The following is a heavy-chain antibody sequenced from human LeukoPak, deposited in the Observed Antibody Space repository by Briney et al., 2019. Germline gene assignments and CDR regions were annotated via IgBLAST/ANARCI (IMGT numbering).Heavy chain of an antibody. V-gene: IGHV4-59*01. J-gene: IGHJ5*02. CDR2: IYYSGST. CDR1: GGSISSYY. Sequence: SETLSLTCTVSGGSISSYYWSWIRQPPGKGLEWIGYIYYSGSTNYNPSLKSRVTISVDTSKNQFSLKLSSVTAADTAVYYCARELGVRSWFDPWGQGTLVTVSS. CDR3: ARELGVRSWFDP. D-gene: IGHD1-26*01.